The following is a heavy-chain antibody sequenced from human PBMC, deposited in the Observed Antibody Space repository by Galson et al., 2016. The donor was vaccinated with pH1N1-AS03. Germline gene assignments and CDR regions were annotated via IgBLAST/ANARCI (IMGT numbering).Heavy chain of an antibody. CDR1: GFGVSGNA. CDR3: ATWNYVAN. V-gene: IGHV3-23*01. J-gene: IGHJ4*02. Sequence: SLRLSCAASGFGVSGNAMTWVRQAPGKGLEWVSSIGSDLKTHYANSVKGRFSISKDNSKSTLYLQMDSLRAQDTAIYYCATWNYVANWGQGTLVTVSS. CDR2: IGSDLKT.